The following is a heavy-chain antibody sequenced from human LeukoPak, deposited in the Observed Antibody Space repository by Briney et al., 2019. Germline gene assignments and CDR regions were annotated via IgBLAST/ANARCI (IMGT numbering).Heavy chain of an antibody. Sequence: GASVKVSCKASGYTFTSYGISWVRQAPGQGLEWMGWISAYNGDTNYAQKLQGRVTMTTDTSTSTAYMELRSLRSDDTAVYYCARDYYPHPSPKISGWYLVVDYWGQGTLVTVSS. V-gene: IGHV1-18*01. J-gene: IGHJ4*02. CDR1: GYTFTSYG. CDR3: ARDYYPHPSPKISGWYLVVDY. D-gene: IGHD6-19*01. CDR2: ISAYNGDT.